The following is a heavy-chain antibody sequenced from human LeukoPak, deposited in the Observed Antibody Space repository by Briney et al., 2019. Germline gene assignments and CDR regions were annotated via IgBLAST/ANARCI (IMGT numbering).Heavy chain of an antibody. D-gene: IGHD2-2*01. CDR3: AKGPYCSSTSCYERFDY. J-gene: IGHJ4*02. V-gene: IGHV3-30*02. CDR2: IRYDGSNK. CDR1: GFTFNSFS. Sequence: GGSLRLSCSGSGFTFNSFSMHWVRQAPGKGLEWVAFIRYDGSNKYYADSVKGRFTISRDNSKNTLYLQMNSLRAEDTAVYYCAKGPYCSSTSCYERFDYWGQGTLVTVSS.